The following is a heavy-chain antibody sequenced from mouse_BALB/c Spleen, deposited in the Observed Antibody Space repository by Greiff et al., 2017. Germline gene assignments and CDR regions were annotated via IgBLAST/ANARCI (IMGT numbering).Heavy chain of an antibody. CDR3: ARDEITRAY. V-gene: IGHV1-63*02. D-gene: IGHD2-4*01. Sequence: QVQLQQSGAELVRPGTSVTISCTASGYSFTNYWLGWVKQCPGHGLEWIGDIYPGGGYTNYNEKFKGKATLTADTSSSTAYMQHSRLTSEDSAVYYCARDEITRAYWGQGTLVTVSA. CDR2: IYPGGGYT. J-gene: IGHJ3*01. CDR1: GYSFTNYW.